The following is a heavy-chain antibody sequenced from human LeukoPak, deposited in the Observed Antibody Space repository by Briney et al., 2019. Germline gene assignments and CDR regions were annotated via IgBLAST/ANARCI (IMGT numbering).Heavy chain of an antibody. Sequence: PSETLSLTCAVYGGSFSGYYWSWIRQPPGKGLEWIGEINHSGSTNYNPSLKSRVTISVDTSKNQFSLKLSSVTAADTAVYYCARVPLGYCSGGSCLVFDYWGQGTLVTVSS. CDR1: GGSFSGYY. CDR3: ARVPLGYCSGGSCLVFDY. V-gene: IGHV4-34*01. D-gene: IGHD2-15*01. CDR2: INHSGST. J-gene: IGHJ4*02.